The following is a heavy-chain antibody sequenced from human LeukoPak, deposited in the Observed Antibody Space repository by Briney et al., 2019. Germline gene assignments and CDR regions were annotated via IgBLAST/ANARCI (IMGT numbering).Heavy chain of an antibody. J-gene: IGHJ1*01. CDR3: ARETSPNSFGH. CDR2: VYSSGGT. Sequence: PSETLSLTCTVSGDSISSGSSYWSWIRQPAGKGLECIGRVYSSGGTNYNPSLESRVTISVDTSKNQFSLKLSSVTAADTAIYYCARETSPNSFGHWGQGTLVTVSS. D-gene: IGHD2-8*01. CDR1: GDSISSGSSY. V-gene: IGHV4-61*02.